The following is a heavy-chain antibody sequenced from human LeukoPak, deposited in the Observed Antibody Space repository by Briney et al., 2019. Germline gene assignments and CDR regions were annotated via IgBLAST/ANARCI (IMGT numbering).Heavy chain of an antibody. V-gene: IGHV3-23*01. CDR2: ISGSGGRT. CDR3: AKEDGYNYLGAFDI. Sequence: GGSLRLSCAASGFTFSNYAMSWVRQAPGKGLQWVSTISGSGGRTYFADSVKGRFTISRDSSKNTLYLQMNSLRAEDTAVYYCAKEDGYNYLGAFDIWGQGTMVTVSS. J-gene: IGHJ3*02. CDR1: GFTFSNYA. D-gene: IGHD5-24*01.